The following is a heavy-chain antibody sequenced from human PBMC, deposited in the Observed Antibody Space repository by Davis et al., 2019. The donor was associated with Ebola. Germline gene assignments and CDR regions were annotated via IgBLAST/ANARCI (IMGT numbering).Heavy chain of an antibody. D-gene: IGHD5-12*01. V-gene: IGHV6-1*01. CDR2: TYYYRSKWNT. CDR3: KRGWLRGGMDV. Sequence: HSQTPSLTCAISGDRVSSGGWNWIRQTPSRGLEWLGRTYYYRSKWNTDYAASVKSRISVNSDTSKNQFSLQVNSVTPDDTAVYYGKRGWLRGGMDVWGKGTMVTVSS. CDR1: GDRVSSGG. J-gene: IGHJ6*04.